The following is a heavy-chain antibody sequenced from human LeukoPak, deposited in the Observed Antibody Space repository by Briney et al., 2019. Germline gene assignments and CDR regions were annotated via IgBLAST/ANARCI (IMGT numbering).Heavy chain of an antibody. D-gene: IGHD1-14*01. Sequence: SQTLSLTCAVSGGSISSGGYSWSWIRQPPGKGLEWIGYIYHSGSTYYNPSLKSRVTISVDRSKNQFSLKLSSVTAADTAVYYCARLTAPPDHAFDIWGQGTMVTVSS. V-gene: IGHV4-30-2*01. J-gene: IGHJ3*02. CDR1: GGSISSGGYS. CDR2: IYHSGST. CDR3: ARLTAPPDHAFDI.